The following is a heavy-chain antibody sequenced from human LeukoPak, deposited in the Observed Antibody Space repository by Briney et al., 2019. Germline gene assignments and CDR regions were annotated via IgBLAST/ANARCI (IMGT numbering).Heavy chain of an antibody. CDR3: ARYNGYGDYHY. CDR2: IHYSGST. CDR1: GDSIRTSF. V-gene: IGHV4-59*08. Sequence: PSETLSLTCTVSGDSIRTSFWSWVRQPPGKELEWIGYIHYSGSTDYNPSLKSRVTISLDASRNRFSLKLSSVTAADTAVYYCARYNGYGDYHYWGQGTLVTVSS. J-gene: IGHJ4*02. D-gene: IGHD4-17*01.